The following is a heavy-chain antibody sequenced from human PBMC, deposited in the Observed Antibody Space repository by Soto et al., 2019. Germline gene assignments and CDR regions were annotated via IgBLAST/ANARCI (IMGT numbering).Heavy chain of an antibody. V-gene: IGHV4-59*01. Sequence: PSETLSLTCAVSGGSIGSYYWSWIRQPPGKGLEWIGFIYYRGSTNYNPSLKSRVTISVDTSKNQFSLKLTSVTPADTAVYYCARGGPGYGDRIFDYWGQGTLVTVSS. J-gene: IGHJ4*02. CDR3: ARGGPGYGDRIFDY. CDR1: GGSIGSYY. D-gene: IGHD4-17*01. CDR2: IYYRGST.